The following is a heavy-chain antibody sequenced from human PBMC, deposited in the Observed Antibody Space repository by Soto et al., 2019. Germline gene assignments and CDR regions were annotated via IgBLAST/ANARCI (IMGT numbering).Heavy chain of an antibody. CDR2: MYYGGNT. D-gene: IGHD5-12*01. CDR1: GASVTTYY. V-gene: IGHV4-59*02. Sequence: QVQLEESGPGLVKPSETLSLACSASGASVTTYYWTWIRQPPGKTLEWIGQMYYGGNTDYHPSLKGRVSFSVDTSKNQFSLNLTSLTAADTAVYYCATGRGGYATPYWGQGIVVVVSS. J-gene: IGHJ4*02. CDR3: ATGRGGYATPY.